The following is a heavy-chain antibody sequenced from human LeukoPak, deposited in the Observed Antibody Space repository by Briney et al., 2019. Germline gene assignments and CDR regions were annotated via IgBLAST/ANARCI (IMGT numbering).Heavy chain of an antibody. J-gene: IGHJ4*02. D-gene: IGHD3-16*01. V-gene: IGHV3-74*01. CDR3: ARDRGSYSDY. CDR1: GFTFSSYW. Sequence: GGSLRLSCAASGFTFSSYWMHWVRQAPGKGLVWVSRVNTDGSTPTYADSVRGRFTISRDNAKNTLYLQMNSLRAEDTAVYYCARDRGSYSDYWGQGTLVTVSS. CDR2: VNTDGSTP.